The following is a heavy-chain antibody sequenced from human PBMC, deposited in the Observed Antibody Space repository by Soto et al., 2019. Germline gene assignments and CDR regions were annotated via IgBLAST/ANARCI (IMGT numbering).Heavy chain of an antibody. V-gene: IGHV3-30-3*01. J-gene: IGHJ4*02. CDR1: GFTFSSYA. Sequence: QVQLVESGGGVVQPGRSLRLSCAASGFTFSSYAMHWVRQAPGKGLEWVAVISYDGSNKYYADSVKGRFTISRDNSKNTLYLQMNSLRAEDTAVYYCARDPMGRYYGSRRYYFDYWGQGTLVTVSS. CDR2: ISYDGSNK. D-gene: IGHD3-10*01. CDR3: ARDPMGRYYGSRRYYFDY.